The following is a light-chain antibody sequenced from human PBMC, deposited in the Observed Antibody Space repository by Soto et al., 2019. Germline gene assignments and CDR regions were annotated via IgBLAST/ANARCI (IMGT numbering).Light chain of an antibody. Sequence: DIQMTQSTSTLSASVGDRVTITCRASQDSRSYLAWYQQKPGKAPKLLIYKASTLKSGVPSRFSGSGSGTEFTLTISSLQPDDFATYYCQHYNIYSEAFGQGTKVDIK. CDR1: QDSRSY. J-gene: IGKJ1*01. CDR3: QHYNIYSEA. V-gene: IGKV1-5*03. CDR2: KAS.